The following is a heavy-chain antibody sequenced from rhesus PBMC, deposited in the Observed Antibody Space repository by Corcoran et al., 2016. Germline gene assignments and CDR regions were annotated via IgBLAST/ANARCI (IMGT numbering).Heavy chain of an antibody. CDR2: IRSKSNNSET. J-gene: IGHJ4*01. V-gene: IGHV3-118*01. CDR1: GFTFSSSA. CDR3: APTTPGYYYDSGYYLDY. D-gene: IGHD3-28*01. Sequence: EVQLVESGGGLVQPGGCVRLSCAASGFTFSSSAMHWVRQPSGKGMVWVGRIRSKSNNSETRYSASVKGMFIISRDDSKNTADRQMNSLKTEDTAVYYCAPTTPGYYYDSGYYLDYWGQGVLVTVSS.